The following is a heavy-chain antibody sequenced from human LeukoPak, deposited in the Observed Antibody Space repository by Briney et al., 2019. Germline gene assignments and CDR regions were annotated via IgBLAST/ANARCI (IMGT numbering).Heavy chain of an antibody. CDR1: GGSVTSGPNY. Sequence: SETLSLTCSVSGGSVTSGPNYWNWIRQPAGKGLEWIGRIQTSGRVNYNPSFKSRVTVYLDTPKNLVSLQLTSVTAADTAVYYCARDRGNGDYGDYFDSWGQGTQVTVSS. CDR3: ARDRGNGDYGDYFDS. CDR2: IQTSGRV. J-gene: IGHJ4*02. D-gene: IGHD4-17*01. V-gene: IGHV4-61*02.